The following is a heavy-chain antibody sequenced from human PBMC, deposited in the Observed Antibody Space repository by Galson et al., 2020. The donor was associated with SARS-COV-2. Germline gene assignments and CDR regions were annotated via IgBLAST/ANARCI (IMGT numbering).Heavy chain of an antibody. Sequence: GGSLRLSCAVSGFTFSSYWMHWVRQAPGKGLEWVAVIWYDGSNKYYADSVKGRFTISRDNSKNTLYLQMNSLRAEDTAVYYCARDPPGYNWNDASFDYWGQGTLVTVSS. CDR2: IWYDGSNK. D-gene: IGHD1-1*01. J-gene: IGHJ4*02. CDR3: ARDPPGYNWNDASFDY. CDR1: GFTFSSYW. V-gene: IGHV3-33*08.